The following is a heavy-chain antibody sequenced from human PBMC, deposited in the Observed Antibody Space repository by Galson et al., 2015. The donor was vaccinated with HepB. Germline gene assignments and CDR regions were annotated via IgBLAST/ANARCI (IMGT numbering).Heavy chain of an antibody. CDR3: ASGHSRGYSYGYFDY. V-gene: IGHV3-53*04. CDR2: IYGGGDT. Sequence: RLSCAASGFTFSGSAMHWVRQAPGKGLEWVSVIYGGGDTYYADSVKGRFTISRLNSKNTLYLQMNSLRAEDTAVYYCASGHSRGYSYGYFDYWGQGTLVTVSS. D-gene: IGHD5-18*01. CDR1: GFTFSGSA. J-gene: IGHJ4*02.